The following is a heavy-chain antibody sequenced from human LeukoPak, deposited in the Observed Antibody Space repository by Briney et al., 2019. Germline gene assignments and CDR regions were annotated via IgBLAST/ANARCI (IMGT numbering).Heavy chain of an antibody. CDR1: GFTFSSYG. D-gene: IGHD3-10*01. J-gene: IGHJ4*02. CDR3: AIGSGSGD. Sequence: GGSLRLSCAASGFTFSSYGMSWVRQAPGKGLEWVSAISNSDGSTYYADSVKGRFTLSRDNSKNTLYLQMNSLRAEDTAVYYCAIGSGSGDWGQGTLVTVSS. CDR2: ISNSDGST. V-gene: IGHV3-23*01.